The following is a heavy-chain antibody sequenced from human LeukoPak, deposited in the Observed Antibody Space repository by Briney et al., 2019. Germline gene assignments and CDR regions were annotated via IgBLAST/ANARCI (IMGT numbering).Heavy chain of an antibody. J-gene: IGHJ3*02. CDR3: ARVGDGSVDAFDI. CDR2: IIPILGIA. V-gene: IGHV1-69*04. D-gene: IGHD1-26*01. CDR1: GGTFSSYA. Sequence: PEASVKVSCKASGGTFSSYAISWVRQAPGQGLEWMGRIIPILGIANYAQKFQGRVTITADKSTSTAYMELSSLRSEDTAVYYCARVGDGSVDAFDIWGQGTMVTVSS.